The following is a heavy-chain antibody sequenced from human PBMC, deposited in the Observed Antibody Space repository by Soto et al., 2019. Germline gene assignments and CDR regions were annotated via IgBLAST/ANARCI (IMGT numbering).Heavy chain of an antibody. Sequence: PSDTLSHTFSFYGCPIRTLSYHRSWIRQPPGKGLEWMSILYYIVSTYYHPSLKSRVTISVDTSKNQFSLKLSSVTAADTAVYYCARPGNYGSGRYLYYLDYWGQGTLVTVSS. D-gene: IGHD3-10*01. V-gene: IGHV4-39*01. CDR2: LYYIVST. CDR3: ARPGNYGSGRYLYYLDY. CDR1: GCPIRTLSYH. J-gene: IGHJ4*02.